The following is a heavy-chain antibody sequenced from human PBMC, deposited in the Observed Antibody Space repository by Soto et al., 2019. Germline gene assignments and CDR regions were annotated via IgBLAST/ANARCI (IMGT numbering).Heavy chain of an antibody. J-gene: IGHJ5*02. CDR2: MNPNTGNI. CDR1: EDTFTHYD. V-gene: IGHV1-8*01. CDR3: VRRVASGHRSGFDP. Sequence: QVELVQSGAEVKKPGASVRVSCQASEDTFTHYDLNWVRQATGQGLEWMGWMNPNTGNIDYAHKFQGRGTMTRDTSTRTVYMELSSLRSDDTAVYYCVRRVASGHRSGFDPWGQGTLVTVSS. D-gene: IGHD2-21*01.